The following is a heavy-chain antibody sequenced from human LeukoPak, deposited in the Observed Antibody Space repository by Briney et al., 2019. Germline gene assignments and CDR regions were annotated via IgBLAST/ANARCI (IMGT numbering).Heavy chain of an antibody. Sequence: PGGSLRLSCAASGFTFSSYALHWVRQAPGKGLDWVAVISYDGSNKYYADSVKGRFTISRDSSKNTLYLQMNSLRAEDTAVYYCARDGIATAGPAVNWFDPWGQGTLVTVSS. V-gene: IGHV3-30*01. CDR2: ISYDGSNK. CDR1: GFTFSSYA. D-gene: IGHD6-13*01. CDR3: ARDGIATAGPAVNWFDP. J-gene: IGHJ5*02.